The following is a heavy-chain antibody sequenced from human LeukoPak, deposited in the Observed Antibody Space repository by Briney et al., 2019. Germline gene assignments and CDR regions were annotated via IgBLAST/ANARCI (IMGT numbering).Heavy chain of an antibody. Sequence: SQTLSLTCALSGDSVSSNIPACNSIRQSASRCLEWLGRTYYKSKWYTEYALSVKSRITISPDTSKNHFSLQLNSVTPEDTAVYYCARVRDDYNYYFDYWGQGTLVTVSS. CDR1: GDSVSSNIPA. J-gene: IGHJ4*02. V-gene: IGHV6-1*01. D-gene: IGHD5-24*01. CDR2: TYYKSKWYT. CDR3: ARVRDDYNYYFDY.